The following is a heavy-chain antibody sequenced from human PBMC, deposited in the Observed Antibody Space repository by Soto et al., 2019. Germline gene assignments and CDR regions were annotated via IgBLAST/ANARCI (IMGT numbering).Heavy chain of an antibody. CDR3: ARDRNSGSYDY. Sequence: PGGSLRLCCAASGFTFSSYSMNWVRQAPGKGLEWVSSISSSSSYIYYADSVKGRFTISRDNAKNSLYLQMTSLRAEDTAVYYCARDRNSGSYDYWGQGTLVTVSS. V-gene: IGHV3-21*01. CDR2: ISSSSSYI. J-gene: IGHJ4*02. D-gene: IGHD1-26*01. CDR1: GFTFSSYS.